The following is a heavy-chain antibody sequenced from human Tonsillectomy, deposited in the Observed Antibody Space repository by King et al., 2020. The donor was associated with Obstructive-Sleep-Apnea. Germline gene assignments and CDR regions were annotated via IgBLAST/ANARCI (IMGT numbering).Heavy chain of an antibody. V-gene: IGHV3-7*01. CDR3: ARGVDTAMVRADYFDN. CDR2: INQDGSEK. D-gene: IGHD5-18*01. CDR1: GFTFNTYW. Sequence: VQLVESGGGLVQPGGSLRLSCAASGFTFNTYWMSWVRQVPGKGLEWVANINQDGSEKYYVDSVKGRFTISRDNAKNSLYLQMNSLRAEDTAVYPCARGVDTAMVRADYFDNWGQGTLVTVSS. J-gene: IGHJ4*02.